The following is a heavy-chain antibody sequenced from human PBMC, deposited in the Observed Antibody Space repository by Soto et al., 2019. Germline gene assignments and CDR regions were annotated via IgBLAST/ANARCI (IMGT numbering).Heavy chain of an antibody. V-gene: IGHV1-8*01. CDR2: MNPNSGNT. D-gene: IGHD3-10*01. J-gene: IGHJ6*02. CDR3: ARNAALRSYFYGLDA. Sequence: ASVKVSCKASGYTFTSYDINWVRQATGQGLEWVGWMNPNSGNTGYTQKFQGRVTMTRNTSINTVYMEVRSLKSNDTAVYYCARNAALRSYFYGLDAWGQGTTVTVSS. CDR1: GYTFTSYD.